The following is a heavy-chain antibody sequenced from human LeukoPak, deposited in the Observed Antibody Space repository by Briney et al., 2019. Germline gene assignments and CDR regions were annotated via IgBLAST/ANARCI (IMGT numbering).Heavy chain of an antibody. CDR1: GGSVNGYY. CDR3: ARDPPEDEWNSLDS. Sequence: SETLSLTCTVSGGSVNGYYWNWIRQAPGKGLEWIGFIHYSGLTVYSPSLQSRVSMSVDTSRNQFSLVLSSVTAADTALYYCARDPPEDEWNSLDSWGQGILVTVSS. D-gene: IGHD1-7*01. V-gene: IGHV4-59*02. J-gene: IGHJ4*02. CDR2: IHYSGLT.